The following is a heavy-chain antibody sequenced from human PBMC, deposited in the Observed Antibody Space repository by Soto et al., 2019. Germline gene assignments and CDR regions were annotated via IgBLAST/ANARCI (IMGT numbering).Heavy chain of an antibody. V-gene: IGHV3-21*01. Sequence: PGGCLGISCAASGFTFNTYDMNWVRKKPGKGLEWVSSITTSSAYIYYADSLKGRITISRDNAKNSLFLQMNSLRAEDTAVYYCVRSGTARLLRHSWFDTWGQGTLVTVSS. CDR3: VRSGTARLLRHSWFDT. J-gene: IGHJ5*02. CDR1: GFTFNTYD. CDR2: ITTSSAYI. D-gene: IGHD2-21*01.